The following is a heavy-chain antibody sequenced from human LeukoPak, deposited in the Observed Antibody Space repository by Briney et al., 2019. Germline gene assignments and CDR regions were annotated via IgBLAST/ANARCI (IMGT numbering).Heavy chain of an antibody. Sequence: SETLSLTCTVSGGSISGYYWSWIRQPPGKGLEWIGYIYYSGSTNYNPSLKSRVTISVDTSKNQFSLKLSSVTAADTAVYYCAREDSSSWYRAFDIWGQGTMVTVSS. CDR3: AREDSSSWYRAFDI. CDR2: IYYSGST. D-gene: IGHD6-13*01. CDR1: GGSISGYY. V-gene: IGHV4-59*01. J-gene: IGHJ3*02.